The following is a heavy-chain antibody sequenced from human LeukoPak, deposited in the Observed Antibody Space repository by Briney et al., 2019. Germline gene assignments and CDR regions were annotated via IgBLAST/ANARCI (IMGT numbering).Heavy chain of an antibody. J-gene: IGHJ6*02. D-gene: IGHD6-19*01. V-gene: IGHV3-66*01. CDR1: GFTVSSNY. CDR2: IYSGGST. Sequence: GGSLRLSCAASGFTVSSNYMSWVRQAPGKRLEGVLVIYSGGSTYYADSVKGRFTISRDNSKNTLYLEMNSLRAEDTAVYYCAGEAVAGLAYYYCMDVWGQGTTVTVSS. CDR3: AGEAVAGLAYYYCMDV.